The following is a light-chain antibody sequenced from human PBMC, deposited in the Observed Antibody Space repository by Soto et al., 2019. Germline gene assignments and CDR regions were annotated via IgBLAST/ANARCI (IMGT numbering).Light chain of an antibody. CDR2: YDS. CDR1: NIGSKR. V-gene: IGLV3-21*04. Sequence: SYELTQPPSVSVAPEKTARLTCGGANIGSKRVHWYRQKPGQAPVLVIYYDSDRPSGIPERFAGSNSGNTATLTINKVEAGDEADYYCQVWDITTDHYVFGTGTKVTVL. CDR3: QVWDITTDHYV. J-gene: IGLJ1*01.